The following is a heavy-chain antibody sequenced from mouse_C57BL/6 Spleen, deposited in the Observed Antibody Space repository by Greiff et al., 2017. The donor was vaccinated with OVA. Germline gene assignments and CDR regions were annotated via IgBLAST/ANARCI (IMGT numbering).Heavy chain of an antibody. CDR3: ARSIITTVFDWYFDV. CDR1: GYTFTSYW. Sequence: QVQLQQPGAELVKPGASVKLSCKASGYTFTSYWMHWVKQRPGRGLEWIGKIDPNSGGTENNEKFKSKATLTVDKPSSTAYMQLSCLTFEDSAVYYCARSIITTVFDWYFDVWGTGTTVTVSS. V-gene: IGHV1-72*01. D-gene: IGHD1-1*01. J-gene: IGHJ1*03. CDR2: IDPNSGGT.